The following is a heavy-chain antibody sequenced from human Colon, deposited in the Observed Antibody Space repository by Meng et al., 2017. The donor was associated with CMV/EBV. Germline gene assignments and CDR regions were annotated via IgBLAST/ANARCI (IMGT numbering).Heavy chain of an antibody. CDR2: IKPSTGDT. J-gene: IGHJ4*02. CDR3: TREGFDY. V-gene: IGHV1-2*06. CDR1: GYTFTGYW. Sequence: QGQLVQSGVEVKKPGTSVNLSCKASGYTFTGYWMHWVRQAPGQGLEWMGRIKPSTGDTNYAQNFQGRVTVTRDTPISTVYMEVNSLTSDDTAVYYCTREGFDYWGQGALVTVSS.